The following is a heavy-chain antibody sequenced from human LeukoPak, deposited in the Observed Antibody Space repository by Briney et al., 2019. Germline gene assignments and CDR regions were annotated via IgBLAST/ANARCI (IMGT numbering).Heavy chain of an antibody. D-gene: IGHD4-11*01. CDR2: ISYDGSNK. Sequence: GGSLRLSCAASGFTFSSCGMHWVRQAPGKGLEWVAVISYDGSNKYYAGSVKGRFTISRDNSKSTLYLQMNSLRAEDTAVYYCARVRPGSNYVDFDYWGQGTLVTVSS. CDR3: ARVRPGSNYVDFDY. CDR1: GFTFSSCG. J-gene: IGHJ4*02. V-gene: IGHV3-33*05.